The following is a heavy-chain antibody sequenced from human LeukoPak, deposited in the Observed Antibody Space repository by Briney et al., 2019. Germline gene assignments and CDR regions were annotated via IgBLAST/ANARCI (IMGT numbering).Heavy chain of an antibody. CDR1: GGSFSGYY. CDR2: INHSGST. V-gene: IGHV4-34*01. CDR3: ARGFDYGGRTVDY. Sequence: PSETLSLTCAVYGGSFSGYYWSWIRQPPGKRLEWIGEINHSGSTNYNPSLKSRVTISVDTSKNQFSLKLSSVTAADTAVYYCARGFDYGGRTVDYWGQGTLVTVSS. J-gene: IGHJ4*02. D-gene: IGHD4-23*01.